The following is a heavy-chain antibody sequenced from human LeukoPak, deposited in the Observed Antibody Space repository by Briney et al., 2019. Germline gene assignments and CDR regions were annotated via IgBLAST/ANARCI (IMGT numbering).Heavy chain of an antibody. CDR3: ARQCCGGASPGFDP. D-gene: IGHD2-21*01. CDR2: IYPHDSDT. Sequence: GESLQISCKGSGYIFTDYWIAWVRQMPGKGLEWMGIIYPHDSDTRYSPSFQGQVTFSADKSIGTAYLQWSSLRASDTAIYYCARQCCGGASPGFDPWGQGTPVPVSS. J-gene: IGHJ5*02. CDR1: GYIFTDYW. V-gene: IGHV5-51*01.